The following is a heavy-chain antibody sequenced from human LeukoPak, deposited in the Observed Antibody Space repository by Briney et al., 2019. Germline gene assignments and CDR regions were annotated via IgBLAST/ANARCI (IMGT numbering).Heavy chain of an antibody. CDR1: GFTVSSNY. Sequence: PGGSLRLSRAASGFTVSSNYMSWVRQAPGKGLEWVSVIYSGGSTYYADSVKGRFTISRDNSKNTLYLQMNSLRAEDTAVYYCARAGLRLLYFDYWGQGTLVTVSS. J-gene: IGHJ4*02. D-gene: IGHD5-12*01. V-gene: IGHV3-66*01. CDR3: ARAGLRLLYFDY. CDR2: IYSGGST.